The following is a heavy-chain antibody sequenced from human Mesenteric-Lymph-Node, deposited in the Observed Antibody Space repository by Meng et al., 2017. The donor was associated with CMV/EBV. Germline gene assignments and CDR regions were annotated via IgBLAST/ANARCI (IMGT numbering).Heavy chain of an antibody. D-gene: IGHD2/OR15-2a*01. V-gene: IGHV3-21*06. Sequence: GESLKISCAASGFTFSSYSMNWVRQAPGKGLEWVSSISSSSSYIYYADSVKGRFTISRDNAKNSLYLQMNSLRGEDTAVYYCARDLTTSFVLYWGQGTLVTVSS. CDR2: ISSSSSYI. CDR1: GFTFSSYS. CDR3: ARDLTTSFVLY. J-gene: IGHJ4*02.